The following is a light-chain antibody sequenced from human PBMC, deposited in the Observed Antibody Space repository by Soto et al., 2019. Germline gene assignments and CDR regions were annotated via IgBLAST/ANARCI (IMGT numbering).Light chain of an antibody. CDR2: WAS. V-gene: IGKV4-1*01. J-gene: IGKJ1*01. CDR3: HQYFLPPLP. Sequence: DIVVTQSPDSLAVPLGERATISCKSSQSVLDRSNNKTYLAWYQHKPGQPPKLLIYWASTRHSGVPDRFSGGGSATHFTLTISSLQAEDVAVYYCHQYFLPPLPCGHGTKVEIK. CDR1: QSVLDRSNNKTY.